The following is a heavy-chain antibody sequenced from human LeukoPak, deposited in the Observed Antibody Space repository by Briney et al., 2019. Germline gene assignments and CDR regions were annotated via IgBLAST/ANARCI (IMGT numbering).Heavy chain of an antibody. D-gene: IGHD2-2*01. J-gene: IGHJ4*02. V-gene: IGHV3-48*01. CDR2: IRVSSTTI. Sequence: GGSLSLSCAASGFTFSTSSMNWVRQAPGKGLEWVSYIRVSSTTIYYADSVKGRFTVSRDNAQNSLYLQMNNLRAEDTAVYFCARDSRSHCGTDACYGPYFDYWGQGTLVTVSS. CDR1: GFTFSTSS. CDR3: ARDSRSHCGTDACYGPYFDY.